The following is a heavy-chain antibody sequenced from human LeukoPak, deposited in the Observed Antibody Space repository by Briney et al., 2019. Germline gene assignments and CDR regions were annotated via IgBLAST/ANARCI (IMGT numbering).Heavy chain of an antibody. D-gene: IGHD2-15*01. CDR1: GFTFSSYS. CDR2: ISTSSSYI. J-gene: IGHJ5*02. CDR3: ARGADGVSSNSRGWFDP. Sequence: GGSLRLSCTASGFTFSSYSMNWVRQAPGKGLEGFSSISTSSSYIYYADSVKGRFTISRDNARNSLYLQMNTLRAEDTAVYSCARGADGVSSNSRGWFDPWGQGTLVTVSS. V-gene: IGHV3-21*01.